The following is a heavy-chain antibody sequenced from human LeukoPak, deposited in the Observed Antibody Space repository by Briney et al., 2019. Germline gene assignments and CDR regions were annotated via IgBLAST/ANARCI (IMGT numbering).Heavy chain of an antibody. CDR1: GGSISSGSYR. Sequence: PSETLSLTCTVFGGSISSGSYRWGWIRQPPGKGLEWIGSFYYSGSALYNPSLKSRVTISLDTSKNQFSLKVSSVTAADTAVYYCARGFYGDYAYWGQGTLVTVSS. CDR2: FYYSGSA. CDR3: ARGFYGDYAY. V-gene: IGHV4-39*07. J-gene: IGHJ4*02. D-gene: IGHD4-17*01.